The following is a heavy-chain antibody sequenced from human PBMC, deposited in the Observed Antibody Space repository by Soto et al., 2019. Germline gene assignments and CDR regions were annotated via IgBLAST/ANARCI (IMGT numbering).Heavy chain of an antibody. V-gene: IGHV3-23*01. CDR1: GFTFNTYA. D-gene: IGHD3-16*01. CDR2: ISGSGFST. CDR3: ATFTFGRPFDT. J-gene: IGHJ3*02. Sequence: HPGGSLRLSCAASGFTFNTYAMSWVRQAPGQGLEWVSAISGSGFSTYYADSVKGRFSISSDSSKNTLFLQMNSLRADDTAVYFCATFTFGRPFDTWGQGTMVTV.